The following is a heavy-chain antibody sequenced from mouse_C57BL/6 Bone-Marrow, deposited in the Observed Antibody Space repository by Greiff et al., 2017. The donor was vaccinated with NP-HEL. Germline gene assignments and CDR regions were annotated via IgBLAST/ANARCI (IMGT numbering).Heavy chain of an antibody. CDR3: AREGRQLRLQFAY. J-gene: IGHJ3*01. Sequence: VQLQQSGAELVRPGSSVKLSCKASGYTFTSYWMDWVKQRPGQGLEWIGNIYPSDSETHYNQKFKDKATLTVDKSSSTAYMQLSSLTSEDSAVYYCAREGRQLRLQFAYWGQGTLVTVSA. CDR2: IYPSDSET. CDR1: GYTFTSYW. V-gene: IGHV1-61*01. D-gene: IGHD3-2*02.